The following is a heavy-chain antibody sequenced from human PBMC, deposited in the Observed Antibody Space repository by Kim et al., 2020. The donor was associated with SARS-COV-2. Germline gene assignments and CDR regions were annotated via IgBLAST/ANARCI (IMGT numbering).Heavy chain of an antibody. Sequence: DAVKGRLPVSRDNSQNTLFLQIDSLRVEDTAVYYCAREGHSSGRAGSFDYWGQGTLVTVSS. J-gene: IGHJ4*02. V-gene: IGHV3-30*01. D-gene: IGHD6-19*01. CDR3: AREGHSSGRAGSFDY.